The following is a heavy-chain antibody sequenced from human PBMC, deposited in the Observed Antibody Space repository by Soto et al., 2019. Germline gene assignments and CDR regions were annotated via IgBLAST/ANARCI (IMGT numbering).Heavy chain of an antibody. CDR2: INPNSGGT. Sequence: ASVKVSCKASGYTFTGYYMHWVRQAPGQGLEWMGWINPNSGGTNYAQKFQGWVTMTRDTSISTAYMELSGLRSDDTAVYYCARGPIVVVPAAIFWFDPWGQGTLVTVSS. J-gene: IGHJ5*02. D-gene: IGHD2-2*01. CDR3: ARGPIVVVPAAIFWFDP. V-gene: IGHV1-2*04. CDR1: GYTFTGYY.